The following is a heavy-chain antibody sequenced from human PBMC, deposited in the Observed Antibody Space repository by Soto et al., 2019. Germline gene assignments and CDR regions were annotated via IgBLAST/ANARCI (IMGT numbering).Heavy chain of an antibody. CDR2: NFYSGNT. CDR1: GGSISSSRSS. CDR3: ARHQDTKKSLFDY. J-gene: IGHJ4*02. Sequence: PSDTLSLTCNVSGGSISSSRSSWTWFRQPPGKGLEWIANNFYSGNTNYNPSLKSRVTISVDTSKNQFSLKLSSVTAADTAVYYCARHQDTKKSLFDYWGQGALVTVS. V-gene: IGHV4-61*01. D-gene: IGHD2-15*01.